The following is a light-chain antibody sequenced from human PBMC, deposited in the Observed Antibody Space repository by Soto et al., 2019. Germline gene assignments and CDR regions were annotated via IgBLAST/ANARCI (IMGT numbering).Light chain of an antibody. V-gene: IGKV3-20*01. CDR2: AAS. Sequence: EIVLTQSPGTLSLSPGERATLSCRASRTFASSYLAWYQQKPGQAPRLLIYAASTRATGIPDRFSGSGSGADFTLTISRLEPEDSAVYSCQQYGSSPPYTFGQGTKLEIK. CDR3: QQYGSSPPYT. J-gene: IGKJ2*01. CDR1: RTFASSY.